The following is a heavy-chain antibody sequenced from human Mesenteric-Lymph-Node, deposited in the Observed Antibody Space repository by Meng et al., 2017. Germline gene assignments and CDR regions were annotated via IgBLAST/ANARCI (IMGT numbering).Heavy chain of an antibody. D-gene: IGHD3-22*01. J-gene: IGHJ4*02. CDR1: GGSISRSDW. CDR3: ASSDYYRSDY. V-gene: IGHV4-4*03. Sequence: QVQLPGPGPRLVNPPEPLSLTCAASGGSISRSDWWSWVRQPPGKGLEWIGETSHSGSTNYSPSLKSRVTISLDKSKNQLSLKLNSVTAADTAVYYCASSDYYRSDYWGQGTLVTVSS. CDR2: TSHSGST.